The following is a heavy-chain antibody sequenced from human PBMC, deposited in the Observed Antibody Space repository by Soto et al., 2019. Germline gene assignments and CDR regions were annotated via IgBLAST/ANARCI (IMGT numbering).Heavy chain of an antibody. Sequence: GAPVKVSCKASGYTFTSYDIYWVRQATGQGLEWMGWMNPNSGNTGYAQKFQGRVTMTRNTSISTAYMELSSLRSEDTAVYYCARERSAAGTGWFDPWGQGTLVTVSS. CDR3: ARERSAAGTGWFDP. CDR2: MNPNSGNT. CDR1: GYTFTSYD. V-gene: IGHV1-8*01. J-gene: IGHJ5*02. D-gene: IGHD6-13*01.